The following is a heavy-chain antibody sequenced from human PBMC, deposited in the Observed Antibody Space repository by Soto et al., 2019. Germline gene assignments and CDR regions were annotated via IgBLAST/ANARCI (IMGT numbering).Heavy chain of an antibody. Sequence: PSETLSLTCAVSGGSISAGGYSWSWIRQPPGKGLEWIGYIYHSESTYYNPSLKSRVTISVDRSKNQFSLNLSSVTAADTAVYYCARADLLTPHNWFDPWGQGTLVTVSS. J-gene: IGHJ5*02. CDR3: ARADLLTPHNWFDP. CDR1: GGSISAGGYS. V-gene: IGHV4-30-2*01. CDR2: IYHSEST.